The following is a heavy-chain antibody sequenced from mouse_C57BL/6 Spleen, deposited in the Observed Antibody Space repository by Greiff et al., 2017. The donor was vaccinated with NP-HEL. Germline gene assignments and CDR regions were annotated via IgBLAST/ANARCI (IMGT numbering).Heavy chain of an antibody. CDR1: GYTFTDYN. J-gene: IGHJ2*01. V-gene: IGHV1-22*01. D-gene: IGHD2-3*01. CDR2: INPNNGGT. CDR3: ARGEYEQEDY. Sequence: EVQLQQSGPELVKPGASVKMSCKASGYTFTDYNMHWVKQSHGKSLEWIGYINPNNGGTSYNQKFKGKATLTVNKSSRTAYMELRSLTSEDSAVYYCARGEYEQEDYWGQGTTLTVSS.